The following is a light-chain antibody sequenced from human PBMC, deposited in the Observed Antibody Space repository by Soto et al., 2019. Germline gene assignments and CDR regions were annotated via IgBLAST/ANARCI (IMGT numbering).Light chain of an antibody. CDR2: DVS. CDR1: SSDVGGYNS. Sequence: QSALTQPASVSASPGQSITISCTGTSSDVGGYNSVSWYQQSPGKAPKLMIFDVSHRPSGVSNRFSGSKSGNTASLTISGLQAEDEADYYCSSYASSSTLLYVFGSGTKLTVL. V-gene: IGLV2-14*03. J-gene: IGLJ1*01. CDR3: SSYASSSTLLYV.